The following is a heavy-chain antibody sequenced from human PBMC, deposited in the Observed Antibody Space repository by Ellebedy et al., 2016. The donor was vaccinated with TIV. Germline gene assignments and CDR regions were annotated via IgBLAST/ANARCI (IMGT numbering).Heavy chain of an antibody. V-gene: IGHV3-7*03. CDR1: GFIFSSYW. J-gene: IGHJ4*02. CDR2: IKQDGSEK. D-gene: IGHD2-21*01. CDR3: ARGRYCGGGACYFDY. Sequence: GESLKIFCAASGFIFSSYWMSWVRQAPGKGPEWVANIKQDGSEKYYLDSVKGRFTISRDNAKNSVYLQMNSLRAEDTAVYHCARGRYCGGGACYFDYWGQGTLVTVSS.